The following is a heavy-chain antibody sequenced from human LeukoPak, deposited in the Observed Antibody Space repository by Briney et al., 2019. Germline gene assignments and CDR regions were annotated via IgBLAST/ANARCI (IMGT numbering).Heavy chain of an antibody. D-gene: IGHD4-17*01. CDR3: ASQGLDYGDYEAVDLQYYYYGMDV. V-gene: IGHV3-74*01. CDR1: GFTFSSYW. J-gene: IGHJ6*02. CDR2: INSDGSST. Sequence: PGGSLRLSCAASGFTFSSYWMHWVRQAPGKGLVWVSRINSDGSSTSYADSVKGRFTISRDNAKNTLYLQMNSLRAEDTAVYYCASQGLDYGDYEAVDLQYYYYGMDVWGQGTTVTVSS.